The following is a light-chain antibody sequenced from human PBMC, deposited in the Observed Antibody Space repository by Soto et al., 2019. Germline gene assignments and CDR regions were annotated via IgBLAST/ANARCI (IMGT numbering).Light chain of an antibody. CDR3: SSYTRSSSWV. CDR2: EVS. CDR1: SSDVGGYNY. V-gene: IGLV2-14*01. Sequence: QSVLTQPASVSGSPGQSITISCTGTSSDVGGYNYVSWYQQHPGKAPKFMIYEVSNRPSEVSNRFSGSKSGNTASLTISGLQAEDEADYYCSSYTRSSSWVFGGGTKLTVL. J-gene: IGLJ3*02.